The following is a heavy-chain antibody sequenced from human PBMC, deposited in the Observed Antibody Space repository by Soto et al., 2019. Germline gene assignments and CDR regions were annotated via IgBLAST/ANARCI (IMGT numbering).Heavy chain of an antibody. Sequence: VESLKISCKGSGYIFTSYWIRWCLEMAVEGLEWMGRIDPSDSYTNYSPSFQGHVTISADKSISTAYLQWSSLKASDTAMYYCARLRYFDWSTSYGMDVWGQGTTVTVSS. J-gene: IGHJ6*02. CDR3: ARLRYFDWSTSYGMDV. CDR1: GYIFTSYW. CDR2: IDPSDSYT. V-gene: IGHV5-10-1*01. D-gene: IGHD3-9*01.